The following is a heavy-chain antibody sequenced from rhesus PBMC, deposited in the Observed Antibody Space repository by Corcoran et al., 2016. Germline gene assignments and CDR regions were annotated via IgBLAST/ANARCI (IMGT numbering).Heavy chain of an antibody. V-gene: IGHV1-180*01. CDR2: ISPYNGNT. CDR3: TRDKSGGFDY. J-gene: IGHJ4*01. Sequence: QVQLVQSGGESKQPGASVKLSCKASGYSFTTHYIHWVRQAPGQGLEWIGPISPYNGNTPYAQTFQGRVTITTDTSTSTAYMALSSLRSEDTAVYYCTRDKSGGFDYWGQGVLVTVSS. CDR1: GYSFTTHY.